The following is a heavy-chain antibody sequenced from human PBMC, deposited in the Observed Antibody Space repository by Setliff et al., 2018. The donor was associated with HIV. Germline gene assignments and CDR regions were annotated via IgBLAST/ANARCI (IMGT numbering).Heavy chain of an antibody. D-gene: IGHD1-1*01. Sequence: SETLSLTCAVYGGSFSGYYWSWIRQPPGKGLEWIGEINNSGSTTYKPSLRSRVTISVDTSKNQFSLKLTSVTAADTAVYYCARRYNDNPREWFDPWGQGTLVTVSS. CDR1: GGSFSGYY. CDR2: INNSGST. CDR3: ARRYNDNPREWFDP. J-gene: IGHJ5*02. V-gene: IGHV4-34*01.